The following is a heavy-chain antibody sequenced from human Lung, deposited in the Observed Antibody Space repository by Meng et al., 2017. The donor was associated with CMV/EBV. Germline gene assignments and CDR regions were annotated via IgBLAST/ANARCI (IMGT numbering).Heavy chain of an antibody. D-gene: IGHD2-2*02. CDR2: VNGDSSYL. CDR1: GFTFSNYS. J-gene: IGHJ6*02. Sequence: ETLSLXCAASGFTFSNYSMAWVRQAPGKGLEGVSSVNGDSSYLYSAASVKGRFTISRDNAKNSLFAYMDSLRAEDTAVYYCARYCSATHCYTKASQYYALDVWGQGTTVTVSS. CDR3: ARYCSATHCYTKASQYYALDV. V-gene: IGHV3-21*01.